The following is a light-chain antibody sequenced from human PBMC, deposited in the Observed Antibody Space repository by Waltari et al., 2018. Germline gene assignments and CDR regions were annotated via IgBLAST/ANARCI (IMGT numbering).Light chain of an antibody. Sequence: QSALTQPASVSGFPGQSITIPCTGTSTDVGGYNFVSWYRQHPGKTPQLLIFEVTKRPSGLSNRFSGSKAGNTASLTISGLQAEDEADYYCASYVYTNTWVFGGGTKLTVL. V-gene: IGLV2-23*02. CDR2: EVT. CDR1: STDVGGYNF. J-gene: IGLJ3*02. CDR3: ASYVYTNTWV.